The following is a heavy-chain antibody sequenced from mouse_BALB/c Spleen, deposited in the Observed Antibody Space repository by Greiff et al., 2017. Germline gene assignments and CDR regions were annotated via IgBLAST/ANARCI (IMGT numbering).Heavy chain of an antibody. Sequence: QVQLKQSGAELVRPGVSVKISCKGSGYTFTDYAMHWVKQSHAKSLEWIGVISTYYGDASYNQKFKGKTTMTVDKSSSTAYMELARLTSEDSAIYYCARGGNYGALFAYWGQGTLVTVSA. V-gene: IGHV1S137*01. D-gene: IGHD2-1*01. CDR3: ARGGNYGALFAY. CDR1: GYTFTDYA. CDR2: ISTYYGDA. J-gene: IGHJ3*01.